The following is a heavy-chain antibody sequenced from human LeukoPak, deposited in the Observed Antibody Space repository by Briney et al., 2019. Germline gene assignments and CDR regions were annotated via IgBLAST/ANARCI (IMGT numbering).Heavy chain of an antibody. Sequence: ASVKVSCKPSGYSFTTYGISWVRQAPGQGLEWIGWISPYNGATNYAQKLQGRVTMTTDTSTSTAYMELRSLRSDDTAIYYCARDQNWASHYFDSWGQGTLVTVSS. D-gene: IGHD7-27*01. V-gene: IGHV1-18*01. CDR1: GYSFTTYG. CDR2: ISPYNGAT. CDR3: ARDQNWASHYFDS. J-gene: IGHJ4*02.